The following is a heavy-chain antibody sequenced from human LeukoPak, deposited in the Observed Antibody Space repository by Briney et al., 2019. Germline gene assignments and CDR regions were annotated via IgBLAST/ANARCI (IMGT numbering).Heavy chain of an antibody. J-gene: IGHJ4*02. CDR2: INHSGST. V-gene: IGHV4-34*01. D-gene: IGHD4-23*01. Sequence: SETLSLTCAVYGGSFSGYYWSWIRQPPGKGLEWIGEINHSGSTNYNPSLKSRVTISVDTSKNQFSLKLSSVTAADTAVYHCARTRWSREVDYWGQGTLVTVSS. CDR1: GGSFSGYY. CDR3: ARTRWSREVDY.